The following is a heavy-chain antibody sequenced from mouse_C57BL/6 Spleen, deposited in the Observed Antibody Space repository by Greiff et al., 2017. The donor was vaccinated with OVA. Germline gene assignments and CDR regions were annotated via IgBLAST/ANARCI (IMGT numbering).Heavy chain of an antibody. V-gene: IGHV5-16*01. D-gene: IGHD1-1*01. CDR2: INYDGSST. Sequence: EVKLVESEGGLVQPGSSMKLSCTASGFTFSDYYMAWVRQVPEKGLEWVANINYDGSSTYYLDSLKSRFIISRDNAKNILYLQMSSLKSEDTATYYCARDVVARWYFDVWGTGTTVTVSS. CDR1: GFTFSDYY. J-gene: IGHJ1*03. CDR3: ARDVVARWYFDV.